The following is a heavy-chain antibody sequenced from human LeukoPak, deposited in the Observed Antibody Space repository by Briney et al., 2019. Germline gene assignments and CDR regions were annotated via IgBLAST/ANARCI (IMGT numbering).Heavy chain of an antibody. V-gene: IGHV2-70*12. CDR1: GVSLSTSGMC. Sequence: ESGPALVKPTQTLTLTCTFSGVSLSTSGMCVSWIRQPSGKALEWLALIDWDDDKYYSTSLKTRLTISKDTSKNQVVLTMTNMDPVDKATYYCAHSLWFGDLLPYFDYWGQGTLVTVSS. D-gene: IGHD3-10*01. CDR2: IDWDDDK. CDR3: AHSLWFGDLLPYFDY. J-gene: IGHJ4*02.